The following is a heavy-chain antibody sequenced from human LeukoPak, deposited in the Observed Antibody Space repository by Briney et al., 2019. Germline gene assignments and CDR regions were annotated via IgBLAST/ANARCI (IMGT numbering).Heavy chain of an antibody. V-gene: IGHV1-8*01. CDR3: ARAAGIRPGYIDY. J-gene: IGHJ4*02. Sequence: ASVKVSCKASGYTFTSYDINWVRQATGQGLEWMGWMNPNSGNTGYTQKFQGRVTITRNTSISTAYMELSSLRSEDTAVYYWARAAGIRPGYIDYWGQGTLVTVSS. CDR2: MNPNSGNT. CDR1: GYTFTSYD.